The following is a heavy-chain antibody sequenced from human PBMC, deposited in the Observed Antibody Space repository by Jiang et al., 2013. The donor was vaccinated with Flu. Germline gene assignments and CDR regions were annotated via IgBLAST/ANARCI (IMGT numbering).Heavy chain of an antibody. V-gene: IGHV3-7*03. D-gene: IGHD6-19*01. CDR1: GXTFSGYW. Sequence: RLSCVASGXTFSGYWMNWVRQAPGKGLEWVANIKQDGSEKNYVDSVEGRFSISRDNAKNSMYLQMNSLRDEDTALYYCVGGSGWMFDYWGQGTLVTVSS. J-gene: IGHJ4*02. CDR3: VGGSGWMFDY. CDR2: IKQDGSEK.